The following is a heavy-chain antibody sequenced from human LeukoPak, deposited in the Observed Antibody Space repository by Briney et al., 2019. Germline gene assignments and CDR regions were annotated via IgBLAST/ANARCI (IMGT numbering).Heavy chain of an antibody. V-gene: IGHV1-2*02. CDR2: ISPNSGGT. D-gene: IGHD3-22*01. CDR3: ARDPYNYYDSSGYYYVGRYFDY. CDR1: GYTFTGYY. Sequence: ASVKVSCKASGYTFTGYYMHWVRQAPGQGLEWMGWISPNSGGTNYAQKFQGRVTMTRDTSISTAYMELSRLRSDDTAVYYCARDPYNYYDSSGYYYVGRYFDYWGQGTLVTVSS. J-gene: IGHJ4*02.